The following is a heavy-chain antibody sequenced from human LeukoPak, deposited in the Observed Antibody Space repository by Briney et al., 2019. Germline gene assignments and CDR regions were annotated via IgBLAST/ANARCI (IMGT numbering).Heavy chain of an antibody. CDR1: GGSICTYY. V-gene: IGHV4-59*07. J-gene: IGHJ5*02. Sequence: SDTLSLTCTVSGGSICTYYWIWIRQPPRKGLDWMGYNYYSGSPNYNPNLKSRVTISLDTRKTRFSLTLSSVTAADPDVYYCARTNLGYYDSSGYYYVGRFDPWGQGTLVTVSS. D-gene: IGHD3-22*01. CDR3: ARTNLGYYDSSGYYYVGRFDP. CDR2: NYYSGSP.